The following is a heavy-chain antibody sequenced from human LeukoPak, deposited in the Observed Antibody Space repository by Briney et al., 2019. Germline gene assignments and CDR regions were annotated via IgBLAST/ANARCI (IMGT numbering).Heavy chain of an antibody. Sequence: PGGSLRLSCAASGFTFSSYSMNWVRQAPGKGLEWVSSISSSSSYIYYADSVKGRFTISRDNAKNSLYLQMNSLRAEDTAVYYCVYSSSWYFLFDYWGQGTLVTVSS. CDR3: VYSSSWYFLFDY. CDR2: ISSSSSYI. V-gene: IGHV3-21*01. CDR1: GFTFSSYS. J-gene: IGHJ4*02. D-gene: IGHD6-13*01.